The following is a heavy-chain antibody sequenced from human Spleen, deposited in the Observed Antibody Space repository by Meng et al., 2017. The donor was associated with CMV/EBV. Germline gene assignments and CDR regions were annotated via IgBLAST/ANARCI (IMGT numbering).Heavy chain of an antibody. J-gene: IGHJ4*02. CDR3: ARDPYAGYGSGWWVY. Sequence: SGFTFSPSSMTWVRQAPGKGLEWVSSISGTTSYIYYVDSVKGRFTISRDNAKNSLYLQMNSLRAEDTAVYYCARDPYAGYGSGWWVYWGQGTLVTVSS. CDR2: ISGTTSYI. D-gene: IGHD6-19*01. CDR1: GFTFSPSS. V-gene: IGHV3-21*01.